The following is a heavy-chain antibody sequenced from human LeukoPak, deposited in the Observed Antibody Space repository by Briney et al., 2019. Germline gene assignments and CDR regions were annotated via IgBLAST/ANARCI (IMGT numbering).Heavy chain of an antibody. J-gene: IGHJ5*02. CDR2: IYYSGST. V-gene: IGHV4-59*08. CDR1: GGSISSYY. D-gene: IGHD3-22*01. Sequence: PSETLSLTCTVSGGSISSYYWSWIRQPPGKGLEWIGYIYYSGSTNYNPSLKSRVTISVDTSKNQFSLKLSSVTAADTAVYYCARLTSRGDSSGYYFNWFDPWGQGTLVTVSS. CDR3: ARLTSRGDSSGYYFNWFDP.